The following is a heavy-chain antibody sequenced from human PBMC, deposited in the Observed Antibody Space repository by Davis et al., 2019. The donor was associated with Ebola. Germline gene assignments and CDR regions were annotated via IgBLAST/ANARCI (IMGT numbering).Heavy chain of an antibody. CDR1: GYTFTSYY. D-gene: IGHD1-1*01. Sequence: ASVKVSCKASGYTFTSYYMHWVRQAPGQGLEWMGIINPSGGSTSYAQKFQGRVTMTTDTSTSTAYMEVGRLRSDDTAVYYCARAQFPTTSDHRGQGTLVTVSS. CDR3: ARAQFPTTSDH. J-gene: IGHJ4*02. CDR2: INPSGGST. V-gene: IGHV1-46*01.